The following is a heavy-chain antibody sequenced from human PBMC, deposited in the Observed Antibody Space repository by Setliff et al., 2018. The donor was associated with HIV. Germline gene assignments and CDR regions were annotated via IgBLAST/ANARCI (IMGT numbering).Heavy chain of an antibody. Sequence: SETLSLTCSVSGGSISSGGYYWSWIRQHPGKGLEWIGYIYYSGRIDHNPSLKSRVTISVDTSKNQFSLKLSSVTAADTSVYYCARGPPPTYDILTGYFVAEYFQQWGQGTLVTVSS. D-gene: IGHD3-9*01. CDR1: GGSISSGGYY. CDR2: IYYSGRI. V-gene: IGHV4-31*03. J-gene: IGHJ1*01. CDR3: ARGPPPTYDILTGYFVAEYFQQ.